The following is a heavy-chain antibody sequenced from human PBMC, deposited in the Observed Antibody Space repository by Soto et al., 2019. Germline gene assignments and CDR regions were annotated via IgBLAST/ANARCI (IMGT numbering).Heavy chain of an antibody. D-gene: IGHD1-26*01. J-gene: IGHJ4*02. CDR3: AKEGGLSGSYYISSSYYFDY. Sequence: EVQLVESGGGLVQPGGSLRLSCAASGFSFSTSWMHWVRQAPGKGLVWVSRIKSDGSNTGHADSVKGRFTISRDNAKNTLYLQMNSLRAEDTAVYYCAKEGGLSGSYYISSSYYFDYWGQGTLVTVSS. V-gene: IGHV3-74*01. CDR2: IKSDGSNT. CDR1: GFSFSTSW.